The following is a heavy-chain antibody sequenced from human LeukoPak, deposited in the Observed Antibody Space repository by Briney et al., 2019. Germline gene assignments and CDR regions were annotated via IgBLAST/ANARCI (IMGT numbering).Heavy chain of an antibody. V-gene: IGHV1-69*13. CDR2: IIPIFGTA. CDR1: GGTFSSYA. D-gene: IGHD6-19*01. Sequence: GASVKVSCKASGGTFSSYAISWVRQAPGQGLEWMGGIIPIFGTANYAQKFQGRVTITADESTSTAYMELSGLRSEDTAVYYCARAREGIAVAANWGQGTLVTVSS. J-gene: IGHJ4*02. CDR3: ARAREGIAVAAN.